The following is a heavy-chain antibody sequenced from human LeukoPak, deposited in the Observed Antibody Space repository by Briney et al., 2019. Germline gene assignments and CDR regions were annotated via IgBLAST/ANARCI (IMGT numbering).Heavy chain of an antibody. D-gene: IGHD5-18*01. J-gene: IGHJ4*02. CDR1: GYTFTGYY. V-gene: IGHV1-2*02. CDR3: ARLGGGYSYGQSG. CDR2: INPNSGGT. Sequence: ASVKVSCKASGYTFTGYYMHWVRQAPGQGLEWMGWINPNSGGTNYAQKFQGRVTMTRNTSISTAYMELSSLRSEDTAVYYCARLGGGYSYGQSGWGQGTLVTVSS.